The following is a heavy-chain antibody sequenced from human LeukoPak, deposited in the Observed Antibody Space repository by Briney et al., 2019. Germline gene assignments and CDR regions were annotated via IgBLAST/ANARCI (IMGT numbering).Heavy chain of an antibody. Sequence: PGGSLRLSCTASGFTFSGYEMNWVRQAPGKGLEWVSYISSSGNSIYYADSVKGRFTISRDNAKNSLYLQVNSLRAEDMAVYYCARGRFGSCWGQGTLVTVSS. D-gene: IGHD6-13*01. J-gene: IGHJ1*01. CDR2: ISSSGNSI. CDR3: ARGRFGSC. V-gene: IGHV3-48*03. CDR1: GFTFSGYE.